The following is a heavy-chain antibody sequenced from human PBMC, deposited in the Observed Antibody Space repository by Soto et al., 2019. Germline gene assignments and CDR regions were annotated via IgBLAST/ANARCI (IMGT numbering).Heavy chain of an antibody. J-gene: IGHJ4*02. CDR3: AILPQSGTYFKFDY. D-gene: IGHD6-25*01. Sequence: SVKVSCKASGVTFTTYAFNWVRQAPGQGLEWVGGIVTVSGERKYAQNLQGRVTITADESTSTVHMELISLRSEDTAAYYCAILPQSGTYFKFDYWGQGTLVTVSS. V-gene: IGHV1-69*13. CDR2: IVTVSGER. CDR1: GVTFTTYA.